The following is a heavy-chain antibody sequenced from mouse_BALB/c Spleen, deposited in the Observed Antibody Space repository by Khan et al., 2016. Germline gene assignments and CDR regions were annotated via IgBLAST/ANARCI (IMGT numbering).Heavy chain of an antibody. J-gene: IGHJ1*01. D-gene: IGHD2-1*01. Sequence: EVQLQESGPGLVKPSQSLSLTCTVTGYSITNNCAWNWIRQFPGNKLEWMGYTSYSGTTSYNPSLKSRISITRDTSKNQFFLQLNSVTSEDTATYYCARSVYGNYWYFDVWGAGTPVTVSS. CDR3: ARSVYGNYWYFDV. CDR1: GYSITNNCA. V-gene: IGHV3-2*02. CDR2: TSYSGTT.